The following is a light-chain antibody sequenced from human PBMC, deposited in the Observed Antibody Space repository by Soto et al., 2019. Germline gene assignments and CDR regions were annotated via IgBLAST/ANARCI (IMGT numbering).Light chain of an antibody. Sequence: QSVLTQPPSVSAAPGQTVTISCSGSSANIGNNYMSWYQQLPGTAPRLLIYENNKRPSGIPDRFSGSKSGTSATLDITGLQTGDEADYYCETWDSSLSARVFGGGTKLTVL. V-gene: IGLV1-51*02. CDR1: SANIGNNY. CDR3: ETWDSSLSARV. CDR2: ENN. J-gene: IGLJ2*01.